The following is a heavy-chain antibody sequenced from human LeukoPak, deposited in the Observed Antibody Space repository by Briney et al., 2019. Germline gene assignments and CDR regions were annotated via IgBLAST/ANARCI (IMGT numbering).Heavy chain of an antibody. V-gene: IGHV3-11*01. J-gene: IGHJ4*02. CDR2: ISHSGNTI. CDR3: ARIGSIVGATTDDAYYFDY. CDR1: GFIFSDSY. D-gene: IGHD1-26*01. Sequence: GGSLRLSCAASGFIFSDSYMAWIRQAPGKGLEWVSYISHSGNTIYYTDSVKGRFTISRDNAKNSLYLQMNSLRAEDTAIYYCARIGSIVGATTDDAYYFDYWGQGTLVTVSS.